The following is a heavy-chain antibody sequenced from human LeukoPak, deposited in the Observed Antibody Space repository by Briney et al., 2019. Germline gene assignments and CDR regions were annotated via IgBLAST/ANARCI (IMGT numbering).Heavy chain of an antibody. CDR2: IQYSGST. J-gene: IGHJ4*02. Sequence: SETLSLTCTVSGGSISSSGYFWGWIRQPPGEGLERIGNIQYSGSTYYNPSLKSRVTISVDTSKTQFSLKLTSVTAADTAMYYCATRYCPYSGCNFFPHYWGQGTLVTVSS. CDR3: ATRYCPYSGCNFFPHY. V-gene: IGHV4-39*01. CDR1: GGSISSSGYF. D-gene: IGHD5-12*01.